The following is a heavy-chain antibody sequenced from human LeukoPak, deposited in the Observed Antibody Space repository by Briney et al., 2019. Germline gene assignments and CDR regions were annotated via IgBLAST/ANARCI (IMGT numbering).Heavy chain of an antibody. CDR2: IIPIFGTA. Sequence: ASVKVSCKASGGTFSSYAISWVRQAPGQGLEWMGGIIPIFGTANYAQKLQGRVTITADKSTSTAYMELSSLRSEDTAVYYCARKRRGYSYGEIHNYYCYYMDVWGKGTTVTVSS. CDR1: GGTFSSYA. CDR3: ARKRRGYSYGEIHNYYCYYMDV. J-gene: IGHJ6*03. D-gene: IGHD5-18*01. V-gene: IGHV1-69*06.